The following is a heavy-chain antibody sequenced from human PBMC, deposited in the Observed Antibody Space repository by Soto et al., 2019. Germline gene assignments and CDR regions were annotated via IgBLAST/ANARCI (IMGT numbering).Heavy chain of an antibody. CDR2: ISGSGDKT. Sequence: XVSLRLSCAATGFSFSTYSMNWVRQAPGKGLGWVSGISGSGDKTYYADSVKGRFTISRDNSKNTLYLQMNSLRADDTALYYCVKENDLSEWGRGTLVTVSS. D-gene: IGHD3-16*01. CDR3: VKENDLSE. J-gene: IGHJ4*02. V-gene: IGHV3-23*01. CDR1: GFSFSTYS.